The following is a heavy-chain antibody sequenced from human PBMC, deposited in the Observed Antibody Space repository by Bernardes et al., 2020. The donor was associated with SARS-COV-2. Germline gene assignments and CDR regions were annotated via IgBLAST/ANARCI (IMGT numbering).Heavy chain of an antibody. CDR3: ARDARLRGEFDY. V-gene: IGHV3-66*01. J-gene: IGHJ4*02. D-gene: IGHD2-21*01. CDR1: GFTVSSNY. CDR2: IYSGGSK. Sequence: GGSLRLSCAASGFTVSSNYMNWVRQAPGKGLEWVSVIYSGGSKYYADSVKGRFTISRDNSKNTLYLQMNSLRAEDTAVYYCARDARLRGEFDYWGQGTLVTVSS.